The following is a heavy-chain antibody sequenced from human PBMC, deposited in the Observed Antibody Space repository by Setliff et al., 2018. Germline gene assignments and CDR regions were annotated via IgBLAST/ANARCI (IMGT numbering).Heavy chain of an antibody. D-gene: IGHD4-4*01. CDR2: IYSGAAA. J-gene: IGHJ5*02. CDR3: AREGDTVNWFDP. CDR1: GFTVSSNY. Sequence: GGSLRLSCAASGFTVSSNYMTWVRQAPGKGLEWVSLIYSGAAAYYADSVKGRFTISRDNAKNSLYLQMNSLRAEDTAVYYCAREGDTVNWFDPWGQGTLVTVSS. V-gene: IGHV3-66*01.